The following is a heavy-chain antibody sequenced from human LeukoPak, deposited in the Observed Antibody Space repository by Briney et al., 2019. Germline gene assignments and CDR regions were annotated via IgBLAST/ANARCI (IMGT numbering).Heavy chain of an antibody. V-gene: IGHV3-23*01. CDR3: ATADGITIFGVARGYMDV. J-gene: IGHJ6*03. CDR2: ISGSGGGT. Sequence: PGRSLRLSCAASGFTFSSYAMTWVRQAPGKGLEWVSGISGSGGGTYYTDSVKGRFTISRDNSKNTLYLQMNSLRAEDTAVHYCATADGITIFGVARGYMDVWGKGTTVTVSS. D-gene: IGHD3-3*01. CDR1: GFTFSSYA.